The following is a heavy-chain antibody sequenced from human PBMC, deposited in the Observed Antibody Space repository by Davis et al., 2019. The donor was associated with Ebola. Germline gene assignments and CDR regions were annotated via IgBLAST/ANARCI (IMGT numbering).Heavy chain of an antibody. V-gene: IGHV3-48*02. Sequence: GESLKISCAASGFIFSSYGMHWVRQAPGKGLEWVSYISSSSSTIYYADSVKGRFTISRDNAKNSLYLQMNSLRDEDTAVYYCARGTDGYNPGGYFDSWGQGTLVTVSS. D-gene: IGHD5-24*01. CDR3: ARGTDGYNPGGYFDS. CDR2: ISSSSSTI. J-gene: IGHJ4*02. CDR1: GFIFSSYG.